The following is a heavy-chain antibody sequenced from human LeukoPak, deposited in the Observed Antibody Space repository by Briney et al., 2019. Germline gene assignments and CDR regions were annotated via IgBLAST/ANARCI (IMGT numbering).Heavy chain of an antibody. CDR3: ARSLAISYYYMDV. CDR1: GFTFSNYA. CDR2: ISYDGSNK. D-gene: IGHD5-12*01. Sequence: GGSLRLSCAASGFTFSNYAMHWVRQAPGKGLEGVAVISYDGSNKYYADSVKGRFTISRDNSKNTLYLQMNSLRAEDTAVYYCARSLAISYYYMDVWGKGTTVTVSS. J-gene: IGHJ6*03. V-gene: IGHV3-30*04.